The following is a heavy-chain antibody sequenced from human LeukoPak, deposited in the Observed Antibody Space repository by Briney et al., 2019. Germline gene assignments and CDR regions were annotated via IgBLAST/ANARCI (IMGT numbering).Heavy chain of an antibody. CDR2: INPAGRDT. CDR1: GFTFSDYW. D-gene: IGHD2-2*01. Sequence: GGSLRLSCEGSGFTFSDYWMGWVRQAPGKGLEWVANINPAGRDTYYVDSVKGRFTISRDNVKKSTFLQMNRLRVEETALYPCVSWGVTAGMQDWGQGTLVTVSS. V-gene: IGHV3-7*01. J-gene: IGHJ4*02. CDR3: VSWGVTAGMQD.